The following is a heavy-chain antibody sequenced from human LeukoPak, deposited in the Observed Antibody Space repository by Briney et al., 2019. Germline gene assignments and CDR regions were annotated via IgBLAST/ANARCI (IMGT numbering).Heavy chain of an antibody. Sequence: ASVKVSCKASGGTFSSHAISWVRQAPGQGLEWMGGIIPIFGTANYAQKFQGRVTITADESTSTAYMELSSLRSEDTAVYYCARHTIFGVVPFDYWGQGTLVTVSS. CDR2: IIPIFGTA. V-gene: IGHV1-69*13. D-gene: IGHD3-3*01. CDR3: ARHTIFGVVPFDY. CDR1: GGTFSSHA. J-gene: IGHJ4*02.